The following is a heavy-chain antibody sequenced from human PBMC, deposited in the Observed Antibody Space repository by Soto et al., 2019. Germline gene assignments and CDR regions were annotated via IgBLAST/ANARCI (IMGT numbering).Heavy chain of an antibody. Sequence: QVQLVQSGAEVKKPGSSVKVSCKASGGTFSSYAISWVRQAPGQGLEWMGGIIPIFGTANYAQKFQGRVTIAADESTSTGYMELSSLRSEDTAVYYCARDLVGSYSTHHSRTFDYWCQATLVTVSS. CDR1: GGTFSSYA. V-gene: IGHV1-69*01. CDR2: IIPIFGTA. CDR3: ARDLVGSYSTHHSRTFDY. J-gene: IGHJ4*02. D-gene: IGHD1-26*01.